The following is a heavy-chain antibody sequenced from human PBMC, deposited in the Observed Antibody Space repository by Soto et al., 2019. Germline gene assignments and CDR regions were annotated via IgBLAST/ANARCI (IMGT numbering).Heavy chain of an antibody. Sequence: QVQLVQSGAEVKKPGASVKVSCKASGYTFTSYAMHWVRQAPGQRLEWMGWINAGNGNTKYSQKFQGRVTITRDTSASTAYMELSSLRSEDTAVYYCARGDAAGFYYFDYWRQGTLVTVSS. CDR1: GYTFTSYA. J-gene: IGHJ4*02. V-gene: IGHV1-3*01. CDR2: INAGNGNT. D-gene: IGHD6-25*01. CDR3: ARGDAAGFYYFDY.